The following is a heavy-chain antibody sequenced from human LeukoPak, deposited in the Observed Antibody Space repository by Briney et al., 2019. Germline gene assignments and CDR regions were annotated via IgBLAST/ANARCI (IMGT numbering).Heavy chain of an antibody. CDR3: ARVLESYGDYVKPPFDY. J-gene: IGHJ4*02. D-gene: IGHD4-17*01. CDR2: ISAYNGNT. CDR1: GYTFTSYG. V-gene: IGHV1-18*01. Sequence: ASVKVSCKASGYTFTSYGISWVRQAPGQGLEWMGWISAYNGNTSYAQKLQGRVTVTTDTSTSTAYMELRSLRSDDTAVYYCARVLESYGDYVKPPFDYWGQGTLVTVSS.